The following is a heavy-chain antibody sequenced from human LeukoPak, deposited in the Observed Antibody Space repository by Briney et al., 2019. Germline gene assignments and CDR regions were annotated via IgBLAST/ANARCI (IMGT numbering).Heavy chain of an antibody. V-gene: IGHV1-2*02. D-gene: IGHD5-18*01. Sequence: ASVKVSCKASGYTFTGYYVHWVRQAPGQGLEWMGWINPKNGGTSYAQKLQGRVTVTRDTSTSTVYMELSSLRSEDTAVYYCARVKDRGYSYPGASDIWGQGTRVTVSS. CDR3: ARVKDRGYSYPGASDI. J-gene: IGHJ3*02. CDR1: GYTFTGYY. CDR2: INPKNGGT.